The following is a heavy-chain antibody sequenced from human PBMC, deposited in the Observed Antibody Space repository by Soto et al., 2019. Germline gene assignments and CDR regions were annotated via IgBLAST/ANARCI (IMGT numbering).Heavy chain of an antibody. CDR1: GYTFTSHG. D-gene: IGHD2-15*01. V-gene: IGHV1-18*04. CDR2: ISAYNGNT. Sequence: DSVKVSCKASGYTFTSHGISWVRQAPGQGLEWMGWISAYNGNTNYAQKLQGRVTMTTDTSTSTAYMELRSLRSDDTAVYYCARFEGGGSSAIRYYYYGMDVWGQGSTVTVSS. CDR3: ARFEGGGSSAIRYYYYGMDV. J-gene: IGHJ6*02.